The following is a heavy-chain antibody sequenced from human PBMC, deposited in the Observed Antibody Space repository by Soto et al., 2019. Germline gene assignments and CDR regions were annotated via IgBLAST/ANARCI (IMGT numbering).Heavy chain of an antibody. CDR2: IGGSYGDT. J-gene: IGHJ5*02. V-gene: IGHV3-23*01. Sequence: EMLLLESGGGLVQPGGSLRLSCAASGFTFSNSAMTWVRQAPGKGLEWVSSIGGSYGDTSYADSMKGRFTISRDNSKNTLYLQMNSLRAEDTAVYYCAASPWRPGGQGTLVTVSS. CDR1: GFTFSNSA. CDR3: AASPWRP.